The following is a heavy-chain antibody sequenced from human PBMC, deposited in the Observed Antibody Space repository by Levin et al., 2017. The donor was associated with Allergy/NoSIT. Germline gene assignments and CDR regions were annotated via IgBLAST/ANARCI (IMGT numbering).Heavy chain of an antibody. D-gene: IGHD5-24*01. V-gene: IGHV2-5*02. CDR3: AHSRVEPADY. Sequence: SGPTLVKPTQTLTLTCTFSGFSLTTTGVGVGWIRQPPGKALEWLGMIYWDDFKRFSPSLKSRLTITKDTSKNQVVLTMTNVDPVDTATYYCAHSRVEPADYWGQGTLVTVSS. CDR1: GFSLTTTGVG. CDR2: IYWDDFK. J-gene: IGHJ4*02.